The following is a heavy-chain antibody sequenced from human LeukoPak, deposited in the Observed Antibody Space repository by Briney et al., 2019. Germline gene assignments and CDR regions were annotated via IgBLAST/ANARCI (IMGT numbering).Heavy chain of an antibody. V-gene: IGHV4-4*02. D-gene: IGHD6-13*01. J-gene: IGHJ4*02. Sequence: SGTLSLTCAVSGVSMSSNNWWSWVRQPPGKGLEWIGEIHESGSTNYNPSLKSRVTISVDKSKDQFSLKLSSVTAADTAMYYCARWGIAAAGPYYFDYWGQGTLVTVSS. CDR1: GVSMSSNNW. CDR2: IHESGST. CDR3: ARWGIAAAGPYYFDY.